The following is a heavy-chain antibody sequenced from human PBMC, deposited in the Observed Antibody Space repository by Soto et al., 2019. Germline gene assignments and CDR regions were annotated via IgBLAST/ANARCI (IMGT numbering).Heavy chain of an antibody. D-gene: IGHD3-22*01. Sequence: GPTRVNPTETLTLTCTVSGLSLSNPRMGVSWIRQPPGKALEWLAHIFSNDEKSYSTSLKSRLTISRDTSKSQVVLTMTNMDPVDTATYYCARIQRISMIVVSKPYFDYWGQGALVTVSS. CDR1: GLSLSNPRMG. V-gene: IGHV2-26*01. J-gene: IGHJ4*02. CDR3: ARIQRISMIVVSKPYFDY. CDR2: IFSNDEK.